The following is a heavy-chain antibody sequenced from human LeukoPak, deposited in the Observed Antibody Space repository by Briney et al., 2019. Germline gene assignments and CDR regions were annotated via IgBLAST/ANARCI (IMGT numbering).Heavy chain of an antibody. CDR2: ISGSGGST. D-gene: IGHD3-22*01. V-gene: IGHV3-23*01. CDR3: AKDYLMGYYDSSGRVSVGFDY. Sequence: GGSLRLSCAASGFTFSSYAMSWVRQASGKGLEWVSAISGSGGSTYYADSVKGRFTISRDNSKNTLYLQMNSLRAEDTAVYYCAKDYLMGYYDSSGRVSVGFDYWGQGTLVTVSS. J-gene: IGHJ4*02. CDR1: GFTFSSYA.